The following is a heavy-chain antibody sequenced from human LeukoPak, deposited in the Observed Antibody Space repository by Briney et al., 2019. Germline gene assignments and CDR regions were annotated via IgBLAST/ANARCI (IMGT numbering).Heavy chain of an antibody. Sequence: GGSLRLSCAASGFTFSSYSMNWVRQAPGKGLEWVSSISSSSSYIYYADSVKGRFTISRDNAKNSLYLQMNSLRAEDTAVYYCARAGGWGYSSSSGYYFDYWGQGTLVTVSS. CDR3: ARAGGWGYSSSSGYYFDY. V-gene: IGHV3-21*01. D-gene: IGHD6-6*01. J-gene: IGHJ4*02. CDR1: GFTFSSYS. CDR2: ISSSSSYI.